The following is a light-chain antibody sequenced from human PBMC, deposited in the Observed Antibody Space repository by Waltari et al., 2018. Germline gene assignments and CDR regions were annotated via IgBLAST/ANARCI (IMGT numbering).Light chain of an antibody. J-gene: IGKJ4*01. CDR1: HTFSSNY. V-gene: IGKV3-20*01. CDR3: QRYDSSPLT. CDR2: AAY. Sequence: EIVLTQSPGTLSLSPGERATLSCRASHTFSSNYLAWYQKKPHPAPRLLNDAAYSSATSIPDWFSGSGSATDFTLTISRVDPEDFTLYYCQRYDSSPLTFGQGTRVEIK.